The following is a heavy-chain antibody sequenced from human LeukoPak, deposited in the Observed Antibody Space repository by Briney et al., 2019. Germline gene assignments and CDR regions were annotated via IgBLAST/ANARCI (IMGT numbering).Heavy chain of an antibody. CDR2: LYYSGST. CDR1: GTSISTYY. D-gene: IGHD1-26*01. V-gene: IGHV4-59*08. Sequence: SETLSLTCTVSGTSISTYYWSWIRQPPGKGLEWVGYLYYSGSTSYNPSLKSRVTISVDTSKNQFSLRLSSVTAADTAVYYSARLASGSYGPLTPFDYWGQGTLVTVSS. CDR3: ARLASGSYGPLTPFDY. J-gene: IGHJ4*02.